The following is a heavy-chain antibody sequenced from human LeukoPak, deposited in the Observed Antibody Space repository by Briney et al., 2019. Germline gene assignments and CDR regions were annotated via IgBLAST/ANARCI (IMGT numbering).Heavy chain of an antibody. Sequence: SETLSLTCTVSGGSISSYYWSWIRQPPGKGLEWIGYIYYSGSTNYNPSLKSRVTISVDTSKNQFSLKLSSVTAADTAVYYCAQTYYTYYYMDVWGKGTTVTVSS. CDR1: GGSISSYY. CDR3: AQTYYTYYYMDV. CDR2: IYYSGST. V-gene: IGHV4-59*01. J-gene: IGHJ6*03. D-gene: IGHD3-10*01.